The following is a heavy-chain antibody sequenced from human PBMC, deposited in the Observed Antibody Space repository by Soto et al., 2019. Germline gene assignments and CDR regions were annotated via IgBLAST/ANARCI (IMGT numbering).Heavy chain of an antibody. CDR2: ISSDGRST. CDR3: ARVSIGHYGVFDY. V-gene: IGHV3-74*01. J-gene: IGHJ4*02. D-gene: IGHD4-17*01. CDR1: GFTFSSYW. Sequence: EVQLVESGGDLVQPGGSLRLSCAASGFTFSSYWMHWVRQAPGEGLVWVSRISSDGRSTDNADSVKGRFTISRDNAKNTLYLKMSSLRAEDTAVYFCARVSIGHYGVFDYWGQGTLVTVSS.